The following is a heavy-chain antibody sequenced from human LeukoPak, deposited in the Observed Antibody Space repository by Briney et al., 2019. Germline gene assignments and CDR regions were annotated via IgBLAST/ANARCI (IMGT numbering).Heavy chain of an antibody. D-gene: IGHD1-26*01. CDR1: GFTFSDSA. CDR2: ISASGGNS. Sequence: GGSLRLSCAASGFTFSDSAMSWVRQASGRGLEWVSLISASGGNSYYADSVKGRFTVSKDSSKNTLHLQMNSLRAEDTAVYYCARDIELSCWGQGTLVTVSS. CDR3: ARDIELSC. V-gene: IGHV3-23*01. J-gene: IGHJ4*02.